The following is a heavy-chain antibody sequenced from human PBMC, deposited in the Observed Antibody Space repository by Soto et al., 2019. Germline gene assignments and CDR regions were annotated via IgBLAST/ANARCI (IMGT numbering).Heavy chain of an antibody. D-gene: IGHD1-26*01. V-gene: IGHV1-2*04. CDR2: INPNSGGT. CDR3: ARDPGVGDTQGYYYYGMDV. J-gene: IGHJ6*02. CDR1: GYTFTGYY. Sequence: ASVKVSCKASGYTFTGYYMHWVRQAPGQGLEWMGWINPNSGGTNYAQKFQGWVTMTRDTSISTAYMELSRLRSDDTAVYYCARDPGVGDTQGYYYYGMDVWGQGTTVTVSS.